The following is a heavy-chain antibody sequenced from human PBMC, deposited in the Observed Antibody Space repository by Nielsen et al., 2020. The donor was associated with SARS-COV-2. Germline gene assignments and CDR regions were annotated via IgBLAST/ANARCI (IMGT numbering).Heavy chain of an antibody. Sequence: WVRQAPGQGLGWMGWINTNTGNPTYAQGFTGRFVFSLDTSVSTAYLQISSLKAEDTAVYYCALGYGYYDFWSGYYPAYYYGMDVWGQGTTVTVSS. J-gene: IGHJ6*02. V-gene: IGHV7-4-1*02. CDR2: INTNTGNP. D-gene: IGHD3-3*01. CDR3: ALGYGYYDFWSGYYPAYYYGMDV.